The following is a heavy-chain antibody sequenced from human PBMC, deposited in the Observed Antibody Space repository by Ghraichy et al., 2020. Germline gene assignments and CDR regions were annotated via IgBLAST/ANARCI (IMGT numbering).Heavy chain of an antibody. V-gene: IGHV1-69*08. D-gene: IGHD3-22*01. CDR3: ATGAYYYDTSGRFPTSFDY. Sequence: SVKVSCKAYGSTFSSYIISWVRQVPGQGLEWMGGSIPILNTTNYAQKFQGEATITADKSTTTAYLELTRLRSEDTAIYYCATGAYYYDTSGRFPTSFDYWSQGTLVIVSP. J-gene: IGHJ4*02. CDR2: SIPILNTT. CDR1: GSTFSSYI.